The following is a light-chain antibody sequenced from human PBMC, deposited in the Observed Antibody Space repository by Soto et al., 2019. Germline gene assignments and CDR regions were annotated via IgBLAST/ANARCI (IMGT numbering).Light chain of an antibody. V-gene: IGKV3-20*01. J-gene: IGKJ1*01. CDR2: GAS. CDR3: QQYYSSLWT. CDR1: QSLASTY. Sequence: EIVLTQSPGTLSLSPGERATLSCRANQSLASTYLAWYQQKPGQAPRLLIYGASSRATGIPDRFSGSASGTDFTLTINRLEPEDFAVDYCQQYYSSLWTFGQGTRVEIK.